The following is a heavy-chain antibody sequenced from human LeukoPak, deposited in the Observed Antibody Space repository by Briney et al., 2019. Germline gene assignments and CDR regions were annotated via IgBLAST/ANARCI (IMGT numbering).Heavy chain of an antibody. CDR3: AREKSPERKTWLQLGAFDV. J-gene: IGHJ3*01. CDR1: GGSMSHH. CDR2: ISHTAST. D-gene: IGHD5-24*01. V-gene: IGHV4-59*11. Sequence: SETLSLTCSVSGGSMSHHWSWIRQSPGKGLEWIGYISHTASTNYNLSLKSRVTLSIDTSKSQLSFQLTSVTAADTAVYYCAREKSPERKTWLQLGAFDVWGQGTVVTVSS.